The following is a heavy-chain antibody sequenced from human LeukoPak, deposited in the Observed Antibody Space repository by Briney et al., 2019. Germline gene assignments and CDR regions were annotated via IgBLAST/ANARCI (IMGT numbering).Heavy chain of an antibody. V-gene: IGHV4-59*01. Sequence: SETLSLTCTVSGGSISSYYWSWIRQPPGKGLEWIGYTYYSGSTNYNPSLKSRVTISVDTSKNQFSLKLSSVTAADTAVYYCARESVVVPAAKDDAFDIWGQGTMVTVSS. CDR2: TYYSGST. CDR1: GGSISSYY. D-gene: IGHD2-2*01. CDR3: ARESVVVPAAKDDAFDI. J-gene: IGHJ3*02.